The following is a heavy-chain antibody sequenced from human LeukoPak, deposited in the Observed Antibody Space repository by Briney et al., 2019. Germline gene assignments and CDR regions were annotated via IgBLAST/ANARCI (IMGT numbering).Heavy chain of an antibody. CDR2: ISYDGSNK. CDR1: GFTFSSYA. D-gene: IGHD3-22*01. V-gene: IGHV3-30-3*01. J-gene: IGHJ4*02. Sequence: GGSLRLSCAASGFTFSSYAMHWVRQAPGKGPEWVAVISYDGSNKYYADSVKGRFTISRDNSKNTLYLQMNSLRAEDTAVYYCARDRYYYDSSGYIFDHWGQGTLVTVSS. CDR3: ARDRYYYDSSGYIFDH.